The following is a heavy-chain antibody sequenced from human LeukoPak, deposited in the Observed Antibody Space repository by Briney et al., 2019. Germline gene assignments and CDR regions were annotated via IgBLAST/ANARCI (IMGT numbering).Heavy chain of an antibody. CDR3: AKQWVDC. V-gene: IGHV3-23*01. CDR2: ISESGDKT. CDR1: GFPFSNYA. Sequence: GGSLRLSCAASGFPFSNYAMSWVRQAPGKGLEWVSSISESGDKTDYADSVRGRFTISRDNSQNTLYLQMNSLRVEDTALYYCAKQWVDCWGQGTLVTVSS. D-gene: IGHD1-26*01. J-gene: IGHJ4*02.